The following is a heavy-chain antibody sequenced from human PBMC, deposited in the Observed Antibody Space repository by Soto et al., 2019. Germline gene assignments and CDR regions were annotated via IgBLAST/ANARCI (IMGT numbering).Heavy chain of an antibody. CDR1: GYAFTTYS. CDR3: AGGRDRFAWGCFDS. V-gene: IGHV1-3*01. J-gene: IGHJ4*02. CDR2: SNAGNGDT. D-gene: IGHD3-10*01. Sequence: QVQLVQSGAGLRKPGASGKIACSASGYAFTTYSMHWVRQAPGQSLEWMGCSNAGNGDTKFAQRFPGRVTLTTDTSATTSYMELNTRTSEDTAVYFCAGGRDRFAWGCFDSWGQGTLVTVSS.